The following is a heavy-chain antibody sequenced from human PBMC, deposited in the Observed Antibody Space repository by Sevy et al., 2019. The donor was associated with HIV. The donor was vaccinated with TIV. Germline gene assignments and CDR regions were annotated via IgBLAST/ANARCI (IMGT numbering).Heavy chain of an antibody. V-gene: IGHV3-30*02. CDR1: GFTFSNYG. J-gene: IGHJ4*02. CDR3: AKDLAGPGRRYFDY. D-gene: IGHD6-13*01. Sequence: GGYLRLSCAASGFTFSNYGMHWVRQVPGKGLEWVTFIRYDGSDKYYAASVKGRFTISRDDSKNTLYLQMDSLIPEDTAIYYCAKDLAGPGRRYFDYWGQGTLVTVSS. CDR2: IRYDGSDK.